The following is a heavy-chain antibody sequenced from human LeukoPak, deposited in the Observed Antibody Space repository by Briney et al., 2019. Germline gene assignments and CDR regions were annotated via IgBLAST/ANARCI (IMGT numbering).Heavy chain of an antibody. CDR1: GGTFSSYA. CDR3: ARDRGLTGTTGPVHFDY. V-gene: IGHV1-69*13. D-gene: IGHD1-7*01. Sequence: SVKVSCKASGGTFSSYAISWVRQAPGQGLEWMGGIIPIFGTANYAQKFQGRVTITADESTSTAYMELSSLRSEDTAAYYCARDRGLTGTTGPVHFDYWGQGTLVTVSS. CDR2: IIPIFGTA. J-gene: IGHJ4*02.